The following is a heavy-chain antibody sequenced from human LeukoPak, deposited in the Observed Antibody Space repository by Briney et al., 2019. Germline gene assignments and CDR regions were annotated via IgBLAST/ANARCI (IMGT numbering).Heavy chain of an antibody. Sequence: SETLSLTCAVYGGSFSGYYWSWMRQPPGKGLEWIGEINHSGSTNYNPSLKSRVTISVGTSKNQLSLKLSSVTAADTAVYYCATREGDAFDIWGQGTMVTVSS. CDR1: GGSFSGYY. J-gene: IGHJ3*02. CDR2: INHSGST. D-gene: IGHD1-26*01. V-gene: IGHV4-34*01. CDR3: ATREGDAFDI.